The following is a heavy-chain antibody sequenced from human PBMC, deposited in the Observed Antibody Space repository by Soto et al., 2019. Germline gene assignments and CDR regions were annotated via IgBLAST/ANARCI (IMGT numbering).Heavy chain of an antibody. J-gene: IGHJ5*02. CDR3: ARDLSVVPAAALMSNWFDP. CDR2: IWYDGSNK. V-gene: IGHV3-33*01. CDR1: GFTFSSYG. D-gene: IGHD2-2*01. Sequence: QVQLVESGGGVVQPGRSLRLSCAASGFTFSSYGMHWVRQAPGKGLEWVAAIWYDGSNKYYADSVKGRFTISRDNSKNTLYLQMNSLRAEDMAVYYCARDLSVVPAAALMSNWFDPWGQGTLVTVSS.